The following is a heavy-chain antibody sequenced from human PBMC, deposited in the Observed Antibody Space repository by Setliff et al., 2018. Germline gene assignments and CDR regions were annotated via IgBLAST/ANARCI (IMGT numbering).Heavy chain of an antibody. CDR3: AKPQVELRWGFES. J-gene: IGHJ4*02. Sequence: PGGSLRLSCAASGFTFSSLWMSWVRQAPGRGLEWVANINQDGSAQYYVDSVKGRFTISRDSSKNTLYLQMNSLRAEDTAVYYCAKPQVELRWGFESWGQGTLVTVSS. V-gene: IGHV3-7*03. CDR1: GFTFSSLW. D-gene: IGHD1-7*01. CDR2: INQDGSAQ.